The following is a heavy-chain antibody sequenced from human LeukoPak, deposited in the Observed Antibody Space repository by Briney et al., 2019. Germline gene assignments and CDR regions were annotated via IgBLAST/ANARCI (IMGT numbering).Heavy chain of an antibody. CDR2: ISSSGSTI. Sequence: GGSLRLSCAASGFTFSDYYMSWIRQAPGKGLEWVSYISSSGSTIYYADSVKGRFTISRDNAKNSLYLQMNSLKAEDTAVYYCARDLKVVTPGSPFDYWGQGTLVTVSS. V-gene: IGHV3-11*01. CDR1: GFTFSDYY. CDR3: ARDLKVVTPGSPFDY. J-gene: IGHJ4*02. D-gene: IGHD4-23*01.